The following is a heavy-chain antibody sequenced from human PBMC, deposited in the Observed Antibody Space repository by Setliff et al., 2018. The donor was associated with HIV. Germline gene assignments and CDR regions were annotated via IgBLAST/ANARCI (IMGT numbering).Heavy chain of an antibody. CDR1: GGSISSNSYY. J-gene: IGHJ6*03. CDR3: NIYYYYYMDV. CDR2: IYHSGRT. Sequence: SETLSLTCTVSGGSISSNSYYWGWIRQPPGKGLEWIGSIYHSGRTYYNPSLKSRVTISVDTSKNQFSLKLSSVTAADTAVYYCNIYYYYYMDVWGKGTTVTVSS. V-gene: IGHV4-39*07.